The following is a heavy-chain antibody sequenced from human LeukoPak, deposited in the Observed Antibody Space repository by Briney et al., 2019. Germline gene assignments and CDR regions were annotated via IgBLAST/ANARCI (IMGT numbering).Heavy chain of an antibody. Sequence: SETLSLTCAVYGGSFSGYYWSWIRQPPGKGLEWIGEINHSGSTNYNPSLKSRVTISVDTSKNQFSLKLSSVTAADTAVYYCARGIYCSGGSCYSVRDYYYMDVWAKGPRSPSP. CDR2: INHSGST. CDR3: ARGIYCSGGSCYSVRDYYYMDV. J-gene: IGHJ6*03. V-gene: IGHV4-34*01. CDR1: GGSFSGYY. D-gene: IGHD2-15*01.